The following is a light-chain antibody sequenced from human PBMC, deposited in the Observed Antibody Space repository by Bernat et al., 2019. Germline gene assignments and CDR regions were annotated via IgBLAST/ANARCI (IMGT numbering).Light chain of an antibody. Sequence: EIVLTQSPATLSLSPGERATLSCRASQSISSYLAWYQQKPGQAPRLLIYDASNRVTGIPARFSGSGSGTDFTLTISSLEPEDFAVYYCQQRSNWSFTFGPGTKVDFK. V-gene: IGKV3-11*01. CDR2: DAS. CDR1: QSISSY. CDR3: QQRSNWSFT. J-gene: IGKJ3*01.